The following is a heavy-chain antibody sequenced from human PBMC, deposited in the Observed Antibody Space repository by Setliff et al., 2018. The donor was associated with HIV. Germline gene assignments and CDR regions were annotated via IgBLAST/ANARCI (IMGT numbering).Heavy chain of an antibody. D-gene: IGHD2-15*01. CDR2: ISTSSRDI. CDR3: ARSYCSGGTCHGIFDY. J-gene: IGHJ4*02. CDR1: GFTFSTYN. V-gene: IGHV3-48*01. Sequence: PWGSVRLSCAASGFTFSTYNMNWVRQAPGKGLEWLSYISTSSRDISYADSVEGRFAISRDNAKNTLYLQMHSLRAEDTAVYYCARSYCSGGTCHGIFDYWGQGTLVTVSS.